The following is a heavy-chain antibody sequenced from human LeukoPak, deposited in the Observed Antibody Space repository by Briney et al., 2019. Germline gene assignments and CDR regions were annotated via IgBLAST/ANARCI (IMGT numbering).Heavy chain of an antibody. V-gene: IGHV3-64*01. CDR2: ISSNGGST. J-gene: IGHJ4*02. CDR1: GFTFSSYA. D-gene: IGHD6-13*01. Sequence: GGSLRLSCAASGFTFSSYAMHWVRQAPGKGLEYVSAISSNGGSTYYANSVKGRFTISRDNSKNTLYLQMGSLRAEDMAVYYCARGPRSRSSWFDYWGQGTLVTVSS. CDR3: ARGPRSRSSWFDY.